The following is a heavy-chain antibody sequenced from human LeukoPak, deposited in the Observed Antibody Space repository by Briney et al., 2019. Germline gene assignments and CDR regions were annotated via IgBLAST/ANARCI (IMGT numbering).Heavy chain of an antibody. CDR2: FDPEDGET. J-gene: IGHJ6*02. CDR1: GYTLTELS. Sequence: GASVKVSCKVSGYTLTELSMHWVRQAPGKGLEWMGGFDPEDGETIYAQKFQGRVTMTEDTSTDTAYMELSSLRSEDTAVYYCATPEPIVVVPAAPSGYYYYYGMDVWGQGTTVTVSS. D-gene: IGHD2-2*01. CDR3: ATPEPIVVVPAAPSGYYYYYGMDV. V-gene: IGHV1-24*01.